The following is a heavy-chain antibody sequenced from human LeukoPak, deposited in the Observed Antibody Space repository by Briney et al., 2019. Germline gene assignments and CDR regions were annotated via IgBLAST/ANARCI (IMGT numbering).Heavy chain of an antibody. V-gene: IGHV1-2*02. CDR1: GYTFTGYY. D-gene: IGHD3-10*01. Sequence: ASVKVSCKASGYTFTGYYMHWVRQAPGQGLEWMGWINPNSGGTNYAQKFQGRVTMTRDTSISTAYMELSRLRSDDTAVYYCARDHITMVRGVTPIDYWGQGTLVTVSS. CDR3: ARDHITMVRGVTPIDY. J-gene: IGHJ4*02. CDR2: INPNSGGT.